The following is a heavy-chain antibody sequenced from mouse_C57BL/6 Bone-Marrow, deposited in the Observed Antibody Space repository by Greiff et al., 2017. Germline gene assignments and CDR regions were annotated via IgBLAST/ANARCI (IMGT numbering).Heavy chain of an antibody. CDR3: TFYDGPFGV. Sequence: EVKLVESGAELVRPGASVKLSCTASGFNIKDDYMHWVKQRPEQGLEWIGWIDPENGDTEYASKFQGKATITADTSSNTAYLQLSSLTSEDTAVYYCTFYDGPFGVWGTGTTVTVSS. CDR1: GFNIKDDY. D-gene: IGHD2-3*01. J-gene: IGHJ1*03. V-gene: IGHV14-4*01. CDR2: IDPENGDT.